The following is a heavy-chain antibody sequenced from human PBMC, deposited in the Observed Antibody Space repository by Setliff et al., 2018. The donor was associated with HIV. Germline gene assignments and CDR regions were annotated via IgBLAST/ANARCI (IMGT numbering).Heavy chain of an antibody. J-gene: IGHJ5*02. CDR1: GDSISNYY. Sequence: ETLSLTCTVSGDSISNYYWSWVRQPPGKGLEWIGRIFRSGTTDYKFSLKSRVTISIDTSRNQFSLRLTSVTAEDTAVYYCARDRHYSGLGSYGPWGPGTLVTVSS. CDR2: IFRSGTT. V-gene: IGHV4-4*07. D-gene: IGHD3-10*01. CDR3: ARDRHYSGLGSYGP.